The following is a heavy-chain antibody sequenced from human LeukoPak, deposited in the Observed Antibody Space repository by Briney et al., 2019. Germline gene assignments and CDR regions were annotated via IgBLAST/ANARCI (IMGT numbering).Heavy chain of an antibody. Sequence: SETLSLICTVSGGSISSGDYYWSWIRQPPGKGLEWIGYIYYSGSTYYNPSLKSRVTISVDTSKDQFSLTLSSVTAADTAVYYCARYSCSLKWFDPWGQGTLVTVSS. CDR2: IYYSGST. J-gene: IGHJ5*02. D-gene: IGHD5-12*01. V-gene: IGHV4-30-4*01. CDR1: GGSISSGDYY. CDR3: ARYSCSLKWFDP.